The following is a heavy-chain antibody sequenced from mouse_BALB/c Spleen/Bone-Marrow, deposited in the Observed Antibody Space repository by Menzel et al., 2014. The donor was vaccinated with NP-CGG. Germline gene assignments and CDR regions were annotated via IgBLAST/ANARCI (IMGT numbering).Heavy chain of an antibody. J-gene: IGHJ3*01. CDR2: ISNGGGST. V-gene: IGHV5-12-2*01. D-gene: IGHD1-1*02. CDR1: GFTFSSYT. CDR3: ARGGNPFAY. Sequence: EVQVVESGGGLVQPGGSLKLSCAASGFTFSSYTMSWVRQTPERRLEWVAYISNGGGSTCYPDTVKGRFTISRDNAKNTLYLQMSSLKSEDTAMYYCARGGNPFAYWGQGTLVTVSA.